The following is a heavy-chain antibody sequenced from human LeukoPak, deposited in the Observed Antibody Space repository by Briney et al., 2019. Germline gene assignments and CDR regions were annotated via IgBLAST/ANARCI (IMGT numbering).Heavy chain of an antibody. D-gene: IGHD6-19*01. CDR1: GFSFDNYD. CDR3: AREVYRIGVGGFDP. CDR2: IDWKGRPT. V-gene: IGHV3-20*04. J-gene: IGHJ5*02. Sequence: GGSLRLSCAASGFSFDNYDMAWLRHPPGKGLEWVSDIDWKGRPTSYADSVKGRFTISRDNAKKSLYLQLDSLRAEDTALYYCAREVYRIGVGGFDPWGQGTLVIVSS.